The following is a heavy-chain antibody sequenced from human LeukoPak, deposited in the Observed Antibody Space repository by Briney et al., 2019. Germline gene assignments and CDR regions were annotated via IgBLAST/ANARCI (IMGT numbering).Heavy chain of an antibody. CDR3: ARGKEISGSTSCCNWFDH. D-gene: IGHD2-2*01. CDR2: INHSGST. J-gene: IGHJ5*02. V-gene: IGHV4-34*01. Sequence: SETLSLTCAVYGGSFSGYYWSWIRQPPGKGLEWIGEINHSGSTNYNPSLKSRVTISVDTSKNQFSLKLSSVTAADTAVYYCARGKEISGSTSCCNWFDHWGQGTLVTVSS. CDR1: GGSFSGYY.